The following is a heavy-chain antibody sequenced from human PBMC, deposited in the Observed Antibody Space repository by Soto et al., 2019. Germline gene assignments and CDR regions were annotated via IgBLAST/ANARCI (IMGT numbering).Heavy chain of an antibody. CDR3: ARSRRGAYSSGWYSPSGYYNYGIDV. CDR1: GYSFIDYW. CDR2: IYPGDSDT. D-gene: IGHD6-19*01. Sequence: GSLKISCKGSGYSFIDYWIGWVRQVPGKGLEWMGVIYPGDSDTRYSPSFQGQVTISADKSISTAYLQWSSLKASDTAMYYCARSRRGAYSSGWYSPSGYYNYGIDVWGQGTKVTVSS. J-gene: IGHJ6*02. V-gene: IGHV5-51*01.